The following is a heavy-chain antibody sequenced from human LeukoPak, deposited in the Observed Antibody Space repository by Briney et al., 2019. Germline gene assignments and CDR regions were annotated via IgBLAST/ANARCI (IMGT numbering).Heavy chain of an antibody. V-gene: IGHV4-30-2*05. D-gene: IGHD3-10*01. CDR1: GGSISSGGYS. J-gene: IGHJ4*02. CDR2: IYHSGST. CDR3: ARVNMVRGVISDFDY. Sequence: SQTLSLTCAVSGGSISSGGYSWSWIRQPPGKGLEWIGYIYHSGSTYYNPSLKSRVTISVDTSKNQFSLKLSSVTAADTAVYYCARVNMVRGVISDFDYWGQGTLVTVSS.